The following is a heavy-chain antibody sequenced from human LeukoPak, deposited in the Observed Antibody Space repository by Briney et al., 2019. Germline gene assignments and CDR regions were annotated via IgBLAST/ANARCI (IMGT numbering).Heavy chain of an antibody. J-gene: IGHJ3*02. CDR2: ISTYSDNR. Sequence: ASVKVSCKASGYTFTTYAIHWVRQAPGQRLEWMGWISTYSDNRRYSPKFQGTVTITTDTSASTAYMELSSLRSEDTAVYYCARDRSSFSYAFDIWGQGSMVTVSS. V-gene: IGHV1-3*04. CDR3: ARDRSSFSYAFDI. D-gene: IGHD6-6*01. CDR1: GYTFTTYA.